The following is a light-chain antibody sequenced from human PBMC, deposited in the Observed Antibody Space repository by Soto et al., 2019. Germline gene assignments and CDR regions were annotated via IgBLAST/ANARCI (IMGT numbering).Light chain of an antibody. V-gene: IGKV1-5*01. CDR2: DTS. CDR1: QTIRRW. CDR3: QHYNSDPWT. J-gene: IGKJ1*01. Sequence: DIEMTQSPSTLSASVGDRVTITCRASQTIRRWLAWYQQRPGKAPKVLIYDTSTLESGVPARFSGSGSETQFSLTISSLQPEDSATYYCQHYNSDPWTFGQGTKGEIK.